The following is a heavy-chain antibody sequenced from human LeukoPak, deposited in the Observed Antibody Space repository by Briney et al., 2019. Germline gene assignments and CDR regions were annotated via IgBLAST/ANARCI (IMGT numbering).Heavy chain of an antibody. J-gene: IGHJ4*02. Sequence: SKTLFLTCTFPGGPLSSGYSSLILQPPGNGLNRLRYLDPSRPTNHHPSLTSRVTISVAPSNTQSSLKLSSVTAADTAVYYCATHLGGSMAIWGQGPLVTVSS. CDR3: ATHLGGSMAI. D-gene: IGHD3-16*01. CDR1: GGPLSSGY. CDR2: LDPSRPT. V-gene: IGHV4-4*09.